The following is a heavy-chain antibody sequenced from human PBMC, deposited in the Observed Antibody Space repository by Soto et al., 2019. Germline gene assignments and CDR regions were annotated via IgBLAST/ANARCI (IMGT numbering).Heavy chain of an antibody. CDR3: AAAISSPFMNFDY. D-gene: IGHD3-16*01. J-gene: IGHJ4*02. V-gene: IGHV3-7*01. CDR2: IKEDGSEE. Sequence: EVQLVQSGGDLVQPGGSLRLSCVASGFTFSTYWMTWVRQAPGMGLEWVAGIKEDGSEEVYVDSVKGRFSISRDNAKTSLYLQLNSLRAEDTAVYYCAAAISSPFMNFDYWGQGSLVTVSS. CDR1: GFTFSTYW.